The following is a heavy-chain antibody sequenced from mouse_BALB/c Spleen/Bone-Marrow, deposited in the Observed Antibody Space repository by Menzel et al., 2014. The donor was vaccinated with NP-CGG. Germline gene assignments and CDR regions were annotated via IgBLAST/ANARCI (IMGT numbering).Heavy chain of an antibody. CDR2: IWAGGTT. CDR1: GFSLTTYG. J-gene: IGHJ2*01. Sequence: VQLVESGPGLVAPSQSLSITCTVSGFSLTTYGIHWVRRPPGKGLEWLGVIWAGGTTIYNSTLMSRLSISKDTSKSQFFLKINILQTDDTSIYYCAREGAYYRYIDYWGQGTTLTVSS. V-gene: IGHV2-9*02. CDR3: AREGAYYRYIDY. D-gene: IGHD2-14*01.